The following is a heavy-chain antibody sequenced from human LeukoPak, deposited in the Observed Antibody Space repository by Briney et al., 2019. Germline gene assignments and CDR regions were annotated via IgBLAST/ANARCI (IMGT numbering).Heavy chain of an antibody. D-gene: IGHD3-10*01. J-gene: IGHJ3*02. CDR1: GCTFTGYY. Sequence: ASVKVSCKASGCTFTGYYMHWVRQAPGQGLEWMGWINPNSGGTNYAQKFQGRVTMTRDTSISTAYMELSRLRSDDTAVYYCARGGYYYGSGSGAFDIWGQGTMVTVSS. V-gene: IGHV1-2*02. CDR2: INPNSGGT. CDR3: ARGGYYYGSGSGAFDI.